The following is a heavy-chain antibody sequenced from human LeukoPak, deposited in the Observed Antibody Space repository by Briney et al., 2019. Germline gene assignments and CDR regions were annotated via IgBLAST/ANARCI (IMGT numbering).Heavy chain of an antibody. Sequence: GASVKVSCKASGYTFTSYGINWVRQATGQGLEWMGWMNPNSGNTGYAQKFQGRVTMTKNTSISTAYMELSSLRSEDTAVCYCALVRGSGWYPRYYYYYMDVWGKGTTVTVSS. CDR1: GYTFTSYG. V-gene: IGHV1-8*01. CDR2: MNPNSGNT. J-gene: IGHJ6*03. D-gene: IGHD6-19*01. CDR3: ALVRGSGWYPRYYYYYMDV.